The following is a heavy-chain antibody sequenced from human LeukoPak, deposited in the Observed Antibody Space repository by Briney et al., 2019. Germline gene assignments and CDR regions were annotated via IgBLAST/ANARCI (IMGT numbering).Heavy chain of an antibody. J-gene: IGHJ3*02. D-gene: IGHD3-16*01. Sequence: GGSLRLSCAASGFTFSNYWMHWVRQAPGKGLVWVSLINTDGTSTTYADSVKGRFTISRDNAKNTLSLQMNSLRGEDTAVYYCARWGRDLDAFDIWGQGTMVTVSS. V-gene: IGHV3-74*01. CDR3: ARWGRDLDAFDI. CDR2: INTDGTST. CDR1: GFTFSNYW.